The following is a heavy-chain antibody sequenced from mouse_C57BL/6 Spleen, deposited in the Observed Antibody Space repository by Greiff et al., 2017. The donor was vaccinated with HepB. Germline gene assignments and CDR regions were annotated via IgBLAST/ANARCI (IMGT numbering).Heavy chain of an antibody. CDR1: GYTFTSYW. Sequence: VQLQQPGAELVKPGASVKVSCKASGYTFTSYWMHWVKQRPGQGLEWIGRIHPSDGDTNYNQKFKGKATLTVDKSSSTAYMQLSSLTSEDSAVYYCARRTTVVATGAMDYWGQGTSVTVSS. CDR2: IHPSDGDT. V-gene: IGHV1-74*01. CDR3: ARRTTVVATGAMDY. D-gene: IGHD1-1*01. J-gene: IGHJ4*01.